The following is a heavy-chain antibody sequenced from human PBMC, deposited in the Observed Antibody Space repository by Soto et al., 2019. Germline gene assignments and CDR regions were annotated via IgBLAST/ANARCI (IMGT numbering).Heavy chain of an antibody. D-gene: IGHD5-18*01. CDR2: IYYSGST. CDR1: GGSISSYY. J-gene: IGHJ4*02. V-gene: IGHV4-59*01. CDR3: ARDRYSYGTQYYCEY. Sequence: SETRSLTCTVSGGSISSYYWSWIRQPPGKGLEWIGYIYYSGSTNYNPSLKSRATISVDTSKNQFSLKLSSVTAADTAVYYCARDRYSYGTQYYCEYWGQGTLVLVSP.